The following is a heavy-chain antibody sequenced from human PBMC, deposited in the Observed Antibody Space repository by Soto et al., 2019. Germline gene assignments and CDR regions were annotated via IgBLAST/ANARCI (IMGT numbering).Heavy chain of an antibody. J-gene: IGHJ3*02. CDR3: ARDGWYGSGSYGAFDI. CDR1: GFTFSSYS. V-gene: IGHV3-21*01. Sequence: EVQLVESGGGLVKPGGSLRLSCAASGFTFSSYSMNWVHQAPGKGLEWVSSISSSSSYIYYADSVKGRFTISRDNAKNSLYLQMNSLRAEDTAVYYCARDGWYGSGSYGAFDIWGQGTMVTVSS. D-gene: IGHD3-10*01. CDR2: ISSSSSYI.